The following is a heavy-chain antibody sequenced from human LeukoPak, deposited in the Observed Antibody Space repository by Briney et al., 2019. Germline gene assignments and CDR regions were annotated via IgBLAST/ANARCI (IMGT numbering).Heavy chain of an antibody. D-gene: IGHD6-13*01. Sequence: PGGSLRLSCAASGFTFSSYAMSWVRQAPGKGVEGVSAISGSGGSTYYADSVKGRFTISRDNSKNTLYLQMNSLRAEDTAVYYCAKSSSSWYLGLVDYWGQGTLVTVSS. CDR2: ISGSGGST. CDR3: AKSSSSWYLGLVDY. J-gene: IGHJ4*02. V-gene: IGHV3-23*01. CDR1: GFTFSSYA.